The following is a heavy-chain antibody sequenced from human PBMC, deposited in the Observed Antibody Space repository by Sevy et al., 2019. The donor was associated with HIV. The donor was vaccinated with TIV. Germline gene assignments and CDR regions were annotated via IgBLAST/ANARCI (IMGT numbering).Heavy chain of an antibody. J-gene: IGHJ1*01. CDR2: ISGSGGST. CDR3: AKRCSGGSCYARGGAYFQH. D-gene: IGHD2-15*01. CDR1: GFTFSSYA. V-gene: IGHV3-23*01. Sequence: GGSLRLSCAASGFTFSSYAMSWVRQAPGKGLEWVSAISGSGGSTYYADSVKGRFTISRDNSKNTLYLQMNSLRAEDTAVYYCAKRCSGGSCYARGGAYFQHWGQGTLVTVSS.